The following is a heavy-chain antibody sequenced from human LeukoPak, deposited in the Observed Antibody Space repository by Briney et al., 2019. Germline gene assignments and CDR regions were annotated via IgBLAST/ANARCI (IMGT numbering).Heavy chain of an antibody. D-gene: IGHD1-26*01. J-gene: IGHJ4*02. V-gene: IGHV3-7*01. CDR1: GFTLSNYG. Sequence: GGSLRLSCAASGFTLSNYGMSWVRQAPGKGLEWVANIKQDGSKLSYVDSVKGRFTVSRDNAKNSLYLQMNSLRAEDTAVYYCARWEARDTWVYYYWGQGTLVTVSS. CDR3: ARWEARDTWVYYY. CDR2: IKQDGSKL.